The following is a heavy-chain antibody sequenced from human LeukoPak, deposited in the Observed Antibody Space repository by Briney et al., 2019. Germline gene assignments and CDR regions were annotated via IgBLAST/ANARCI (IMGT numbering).Heavy chain of an antibody. CDR3: ANRVGSGSYHDY. CDR2: ISDSGNT. Sequence: SGGSLRLSCAASGFTLSSYAMSWVRQAPGKGLEWVSAISDSGNTYHADSVKGRFTISRDSSKNTLFLQMNRLRPEDAAVYYCANRVGSGSYHDYWGQGTLVTVSS. CDR1: GFTLSSYA. D-gene: IGHD3-10*01. J-gene: IGHJ4*02. V-gene: IGHV3-23*01.